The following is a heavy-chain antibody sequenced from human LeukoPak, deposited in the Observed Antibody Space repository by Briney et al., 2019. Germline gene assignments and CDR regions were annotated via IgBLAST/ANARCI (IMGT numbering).Heavy chain of an antibody. CDR3: AREASSGYYERHFDY. V-gene: IGHV3-33*01. CDR1: GFTFSSYG. Sequence: GGSLRLSCAASGFTFSSYGMHWVRQAPGKGLEWVAVIWYDGSNKYYADSVKGRSTISRDNSKNTLYLQMNSLRAEDTAVYYCAREASSGYYERHFDYWGQGTLVTVSS. D-gene: IGHD3-22*01. CDR2: IWYDGSNK. J-gene: IGHJ4*02.